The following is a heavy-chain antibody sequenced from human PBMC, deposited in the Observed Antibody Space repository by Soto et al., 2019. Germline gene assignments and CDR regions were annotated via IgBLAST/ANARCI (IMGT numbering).Heavy chain of an antibody. J-gene: IGHJ6*02. CDR3: ARRSIAAAGYPIDDYGMDV. Sequence: PGESLKISCKGSGYSFTSYWIRWVRQMPGKGLEWMRRIDPSDSYTNYSPSFQGHVTISADKSISTAYLQWRRLKTSDNAMYYCARRSIAAAGYPIDDYGMDVWGQGTTVTVSS. D-gene: IGHD6-13*01. CDR1: GYSFTSYW. CDR2: IDPSDSYT. V-gene: IGHV5-10-1*01.